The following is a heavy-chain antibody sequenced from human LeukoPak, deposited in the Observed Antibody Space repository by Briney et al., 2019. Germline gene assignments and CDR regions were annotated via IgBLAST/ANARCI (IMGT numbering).Heavy chain of an antibody. CDR3: ARLPTVTTSFYYFDY. Sequence: SVKVSCKASGGTFSSYAISWVRQAPGQGLEWMGGIIPIFGTANYAQKFQGRVTITADKSTSTAYMELSSLRSEDTAVYYCARLPTVTTSFYYFDYWGQGTLVTVSS. CDR2: IIPIFGTA. D-gene: IGHD4-17*01. CDR1: GGTFSSYA. J-gene: IGHJ4*02. V-gene: IGHV1-69*06.